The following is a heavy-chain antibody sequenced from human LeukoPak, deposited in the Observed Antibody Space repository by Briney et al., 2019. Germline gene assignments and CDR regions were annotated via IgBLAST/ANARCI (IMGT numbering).Heavy chain of an antibody. CDR2: IYYSGST. Sequence: TFGDYAMSWVRQPPGKGLEWIGYIYYSGSTYYNPSLKSRVTISVDTSKNQFSLKLSSVTAADTAVYYCAREDTMVRGVIYWGQGTLVTVSS. CDR1: TFGDYA. D-gene: IGHD3-10*01. V-gene: IGHV4-30-4*08. CDR3: AREDTMVRGVIY. J-gene: IGHJ4*02.